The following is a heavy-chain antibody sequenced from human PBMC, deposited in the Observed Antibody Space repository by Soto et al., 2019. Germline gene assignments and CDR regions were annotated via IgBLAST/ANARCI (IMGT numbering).Heavy chain of an antibody. CDR3: SRIRRGHESILF. Sequence: PGGTLRLSCAASGFTFSSYSMNWVRQAPGKGLEWVSSISSSSSYIYYADSVKGRFTISRDNAKNSLYLQMNSLRAEDTAVYFFSRIRRGHESILFWGQAIIVT. D-gene: IGHD2-21*01. V-gene: IGHV3-21*01. CDR1: GFTFSSYS. J-gene: IGHJ3*01. CDR2: ISSSSSYI.